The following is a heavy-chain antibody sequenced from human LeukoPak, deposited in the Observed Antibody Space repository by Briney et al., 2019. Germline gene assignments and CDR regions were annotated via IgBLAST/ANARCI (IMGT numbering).Heavy chain of an antibody. J-gene: IGHJ5*01. D-gene: IGHD3-9*01. CDR3: VRDWDHFDFDS. CDR1: GFTFSNYW. Sequence: GGSLRLSCAASGFTFSNYWMHWVRQAPGKGLVWVSRIKGDGSHTIYADSVKGRFTISRDNAKNTLYLQMKSLRVEDTAVYYCVRDWDHFDFDSWGLGTLVTVSS. V-gene: IGHV3-74*01. CDR2: IKGDGSHT.